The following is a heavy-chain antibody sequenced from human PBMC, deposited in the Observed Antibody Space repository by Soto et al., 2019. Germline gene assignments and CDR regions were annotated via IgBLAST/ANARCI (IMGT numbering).Heavy chain of an antibody. Sequence: QVQLVQSGAEVKKPGASVKVSCKASGYTFTSYGISWVRQAPGQGLEWMGWISAYNGNTNYAQKIQGRVTMTTDTSTSTAYKEVRSLRSDDTAVYYCARAAVAGVYYYYGMDVWGQGTTVTVSS. V-gene: IGHV1-18*01. CDR3: ARAAVAGVYYYYGMDV. CDR1: GYTFTSYG. D-gene: IGHD6-19*01. CDR2: ISAYNGNT. J-gene: IGHJ6*02.